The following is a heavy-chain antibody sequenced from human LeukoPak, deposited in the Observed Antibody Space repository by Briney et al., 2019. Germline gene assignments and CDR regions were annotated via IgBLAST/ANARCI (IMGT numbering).Heavy chain of an antibody. D-gene: IGHD2-15*01. CDR1: GVTVSSNY. V-gene: IGHV3-23*01. CDR2: ISGSGGST. J-gene: IGHJ5*02. Sequence: PGGSLRLSCVASGVTVSSNYMSWVRQAPGKGLQWVSGISGSGGSTYYADSMKGRFTISRDNSKNTLYVQMNSLRAEDTAVYYCAKARGFCSGGSCYNPFDPWGQGTLVTVSS. CDR3: AKARGFCSGGSCYNPFDP.